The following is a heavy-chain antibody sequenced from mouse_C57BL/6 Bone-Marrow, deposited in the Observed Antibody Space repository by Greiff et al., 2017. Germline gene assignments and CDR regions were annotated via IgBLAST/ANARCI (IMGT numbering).Heavy chain of an antibody. J-gene: IGHJ2*01. CDR1: GYAFSSYW. V-gene: IGHV1-80*01. D-gene: IGHD3-2*02. CDR3: ASKQALPLDY. CDR2: IYPGDGDT. Sequence: QVQLQQSGAELVKPGASVKISCKASGYAFSSYWMNWVKQRPGKGLEWIGQIYPGDGDTNYNGKFKGTATLTADKSSSTAYRQLSSLTSEDSAVYFCASKQALPLDYWGQGTTLTVSS.